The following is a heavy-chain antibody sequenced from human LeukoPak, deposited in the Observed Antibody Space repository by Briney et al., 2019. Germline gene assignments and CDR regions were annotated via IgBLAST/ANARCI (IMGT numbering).Heavy chain of an antibody. D-gene: IGHD6-13*01. Sequence: GGPLRLSCAASGFTFSSYAMSWVRQAPGKGLEWVSAISGSGGSTYYADSVKGRFTISRDNSKNTLYLQMNSLRAEDTAVYYCAKSPALAPMYSSSWYNWFDPWGQGTLVTVSS. CDR1: GFTFSSYA. CDR2: ISGSGGST. J-gene: IGHJ5*02. CDR3: AKSPALAPMYSSSWYNWFDP. V-gene: IGHV3-23*01.